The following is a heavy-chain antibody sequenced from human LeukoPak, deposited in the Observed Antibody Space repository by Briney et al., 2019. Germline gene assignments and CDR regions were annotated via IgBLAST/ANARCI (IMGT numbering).Heavy chain of an antibody. CDR3: ARASTSSGYYYRVRLSFDY. V-gene: IGHV4-39*07. CDR1: GGSISSSSYY. CDR2: IYYSGST. Sequence: SETLSLTCTVSGGSISSSSYYWGWIRQPPGKGLEWIGSIYYSGSTYYNPSLKSRVTISVDTSKNQFSLKLSSVTAADTAVYYCARASTSSGYYYRVRLSFDYWSQGTLVTVSS. D-gene: IGHD3-22*01. J-gene: IGHJ4*02.